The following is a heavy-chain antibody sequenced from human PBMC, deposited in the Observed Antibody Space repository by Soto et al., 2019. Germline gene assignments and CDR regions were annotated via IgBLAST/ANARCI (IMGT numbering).Heavy chain of an antibody. CDR2: INPDGSQK. J-gene: IGHJ6*04. CDR1: GITFSNYW. CDR3: VGFGGLNV. V-gene: IGHV3-7*01. Sequence: EVQLAESGGGLVQPGGSLRLSCAASGITFSNYWMSWIRQAPGKELEWVAHINPDGSQKYYVDSTKGRFTISRDTAKNSLALQSSSLRAEDAALYYCVGFGGLNVWGRGTTVTVAS. D-gene: IGHD3-10*01.